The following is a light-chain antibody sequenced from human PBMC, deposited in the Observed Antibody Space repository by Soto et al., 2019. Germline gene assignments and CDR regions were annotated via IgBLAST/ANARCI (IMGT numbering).Light chain of an antibody. CDR2: GNN. CDR3: QSYDAGLIGYV. Sequence: QAVVTQPPSVSGAPGQSVTISCAGSTSNIGAGYEVHWYQQLPGSGPKPLIVGNNNRPSGVPDRFSGSKSDTSASLAITGLQPEDEADYYCQSYDAGLIGYVFGSGTQLTVL. J-gene: IGLJ7*01. CDR1: TSNIGAGYE. V-gene: IGLV1-40*01.